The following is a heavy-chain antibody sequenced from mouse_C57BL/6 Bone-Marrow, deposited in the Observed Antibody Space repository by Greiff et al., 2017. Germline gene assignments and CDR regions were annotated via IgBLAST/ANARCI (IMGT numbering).Heavy chain of an antibody. CDR1: GYTFTSYW. Sequence: QVQLQQSGAELVKPGASVKLSCKASGYTFTSYWMHWVKQRPGQGLEWIGMIHPNSGSTNYNEKFKSKATLTVDKSSSTAYMQLSSLTSEDSAVYYCARRGGYYCSFDVWGTGTTVTVSS. J-gene: IGHJ1*03. CDR3: ARRGGYYCSFDV. CDR2: IHPNSGST. D-gene: IGHD1-1*01. V-gene: IGHV1-64*01.